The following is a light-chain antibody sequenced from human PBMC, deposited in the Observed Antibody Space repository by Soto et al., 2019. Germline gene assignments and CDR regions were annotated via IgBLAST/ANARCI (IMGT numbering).Light chain of an antibody. CDR2: DAS. CDR1: QTISSW. Sequence: DIQMTQSPSTLSGSVGDRVTITCRASQTISSWLAWYQQKPGKAPKLLIYDASSLESGVPSRFSGSGSGTEFTLTISSLQPDDFATYYCQQYNSYPWTFGQGTQVDI. J-gene: IGKJ1*01. CDR3: QQYNSYPWT. V-gene: IGKV1-5*01.